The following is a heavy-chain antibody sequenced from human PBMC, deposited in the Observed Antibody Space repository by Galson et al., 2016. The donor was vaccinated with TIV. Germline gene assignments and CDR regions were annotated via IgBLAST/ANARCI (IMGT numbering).Heavy chain of an antibody. Sequence: SVKVSCKASGGPFSNFAINWVRQAPGQGLQWMGGIIPIFRTPKYAQKFRGRVTITADESTSTAYMELTSLRSEDTAVYYCTSPSGGLPDWHLKFDYWGQGTLVTVSS. D-gene: IGHD3-9*01. CDR2: IIPIFRTP. V-gene: IGHV1-69*13. J-gene: IGHJ4*02. CDR3: TSPSGGLPDWHLKFDY. CDR1: GGPFSNFA.